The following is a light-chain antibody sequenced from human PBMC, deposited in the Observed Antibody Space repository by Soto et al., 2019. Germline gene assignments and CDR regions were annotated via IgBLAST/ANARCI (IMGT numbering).Light chain of an antibody. CDR3: SSYTSSSRV. V-gene: IGLV2-14*01. J-gene: IGLJ2*01. Sequence: QSVLTQPASVSGSPGQSITISCIGTSSDVGGYNYVSWYQQHPGKAPKLMIYDVSNRPSGVSNRFSGSKSGNTASLTISGLRAEDEADYYCSSYTSSSRVFGGGTKLTVL. CDR2: DVS. CDR1: SSDVGGYNY.